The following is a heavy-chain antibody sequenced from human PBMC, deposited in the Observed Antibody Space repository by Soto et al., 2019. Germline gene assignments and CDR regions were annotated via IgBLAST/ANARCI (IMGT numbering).Heavy chain of an antibody. D-gene: IGHD3-10*01. Sequence: EVQLLESGGGLVQPGGSLRLSCAASGVTFSNCAMNWVRQTPGKGLEWVSGISHSGSSTYYADSVKGRFTISRDNSKNTLFLQMNSLTAEDTAVYYCAKGSWVHHGSEGGNWLDPWGQGTLVTVSS. CDR1: GVTFSNCA. J-gene: IGHJ5*02. CDR3: AKGSWVHHGSEGGNWLDP. CDR2: ISHSGSST. V-gene: IGHV3-23*01.